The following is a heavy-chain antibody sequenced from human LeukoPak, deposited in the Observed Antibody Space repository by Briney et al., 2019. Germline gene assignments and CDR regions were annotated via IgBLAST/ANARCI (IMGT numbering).Heavy chain of an antibody. Sequence: SETLSLTCTASGGSLTDGDYYWGWVRQPPGTGLHWLATTWRGASLNSRVTIPLDTPQNQFPLRLTSVTAADTAIYFCARDRYGGYLNQAFDSWGLGTLVTVSS. CDR1: GGSLTDGDYY. V-gene: IGHV4-61*08. CDR3: ARDRYGGYLNQAFDS. D-gene: IGHD5-12*01. CDR2: TWRG. J-gene: IGHJ4*02.